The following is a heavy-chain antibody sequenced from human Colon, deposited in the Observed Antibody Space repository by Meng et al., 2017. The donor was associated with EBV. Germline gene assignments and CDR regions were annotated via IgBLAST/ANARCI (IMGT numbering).Heavy chain of an antibody. CDR3: ARVSGRSFDP. D-gene: IGHD3-10*01. CDR1: GDSVATGRYY. J-gene: IGHJ5*02. CDR2: IYYIGGT. Sequence: QGQLQDSGPGLVTPSEPLSLTFTASGDSVATGRYYWSWIRQPPGKGLEWIAYIYYIGGTNYNPSLKSRLTISLDTSKNQFSLSLRSVTAADTAVYYCARVSGRSFDPWGQGTLVTVSS. V-gene: IGHV4-61*01.